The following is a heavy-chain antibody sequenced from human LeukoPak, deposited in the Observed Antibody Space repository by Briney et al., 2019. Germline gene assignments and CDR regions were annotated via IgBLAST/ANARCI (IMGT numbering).Heavy chain of an antibody. CDR3: PREVVVAATLYPLGY. CDR1: GGTFSSYA. V-gene: IGHV1-69*05. D-gene: IGHD2-15*01. CDR2: IIPIFGTA. Sequence: GASVKVSCKASGGTFSSYAISWVRQAPGQGLEWMGGIIPIFGTANYAQKFQGRVTITTDESTSTAYMELSRLRSDDTAVYYCPREVVVAATLYPLGYWGQGTLVTVSS. J-gene: IGHJ4*02.